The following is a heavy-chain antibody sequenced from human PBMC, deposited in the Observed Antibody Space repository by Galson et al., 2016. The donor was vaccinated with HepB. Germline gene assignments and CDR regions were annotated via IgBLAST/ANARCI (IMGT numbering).Heavy chain of an antibody. J-gene: IGHJ6*02. CDR1: GYTFTGYY. V-gene: IGHV1-2*04. D-gene: IGHD6-6*01. Sequence: SCKASGYTFTGYYMHWVRQAPGQGLEWMGWIDPNTGDTNYAQKFQGWVTMTRDTSINTAYMELSRLKSDDTAVYYCAREGGDSSSSGYFYYGMDVWGQGTPVTVSS. CDR3: AREGGDSSSSGYFYYGMDV. CDR2: IDPNTGDT.